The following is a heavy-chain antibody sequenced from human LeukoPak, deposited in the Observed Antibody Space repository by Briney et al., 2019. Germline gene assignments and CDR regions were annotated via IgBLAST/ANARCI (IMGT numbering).Heavy chain of an antibody. CDR1: GFTFSSYW. J-gene: IGHJ4*02. CDR2: INTDGSLT. V-gene: IGHV3-74*01. CDR3: ARIKVGATGIDY. Sequence: GGSLRLSCVASGFTFSSYWMHWVRQDPRKGLVWVSRINTDGSLTNYADSVKGRFTFSRDNAKNTLYLEMNGLRAEDTAVYYCARIKVGATGIDYWGQGTLVTVSS. D-gene: IGHD1-26*01.